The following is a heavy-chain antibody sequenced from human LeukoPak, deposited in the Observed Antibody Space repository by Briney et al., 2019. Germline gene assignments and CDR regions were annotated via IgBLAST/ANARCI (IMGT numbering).Heavy chain of an antibody. CDR2: ISTSSTYT. Sequence: GGSVSLSCAASGFTFRDYYMSWNRQAPGTGLEWASYISTSSTYTNYADSVKGRFTISRDNAKNSLYLQMNSLRAEDTAVYYCARGLTITSPLDYWGQGTLVTVSS. CDR1: GFTFRDYY. D-gene: IGHD3-16*01. V-gene: IGHV3-11*06. CDR3: ARGLTITSPLDY. J-gene: IGHJ4*02.